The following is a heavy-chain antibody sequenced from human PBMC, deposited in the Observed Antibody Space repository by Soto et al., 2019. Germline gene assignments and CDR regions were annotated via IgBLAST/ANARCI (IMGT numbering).Heavy chain of an antibody. CDR3: ARHLGGEWCGHWFDP. Sequence: PSETLSLTCTVSGGSISSSSYYWGWIRQPPGKGLEWIGSIYYSGSTYYNPSLKSRVTISVDTSKNQFSLKLSSVTAADTAVYYCARHLGGEWCGHWFDPWGQGTLVTVSS. CDR2: IYYSGST. V-gene: IGHV4-39*01. D-gene: IGHD3-10*01. CDR1: GGSISSSSYY. J-gene: IGHJ5*02.